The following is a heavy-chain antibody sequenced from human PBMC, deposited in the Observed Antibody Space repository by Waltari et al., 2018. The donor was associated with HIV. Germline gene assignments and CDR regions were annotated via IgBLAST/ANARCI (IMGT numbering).Heavy chain of an antibody. J-gene: IGHJ5*02. CDR2: ISSSGTFT. D-gene: IGHD6-13*01. CDR1: GFTFNSYS. Sequence: VQLVESGGGPVKPGGSLRLSGRASGFTFNSYSLNWVRQAPGKGLEWISSISSSGTFTHYADSVKGRFTISRDNANKSVYLQMNSLRAEDTAVYYCARDSRDNSWSLNFFDPWGQGTLVTVSS. CDR3: ARDSRDNSWSLNFFDP. V-gene: IGHV3-21*01.